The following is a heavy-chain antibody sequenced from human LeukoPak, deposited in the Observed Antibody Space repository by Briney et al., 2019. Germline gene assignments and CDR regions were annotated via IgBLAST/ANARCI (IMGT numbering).Heavy chain of an antibody. Sequence: SETLSLTCTVSGDSVSSGNYYWSWIRQPPGKGLEWIGFMSNSGHTDSTPSLKSRVTISLDTSKNQFSLKLNSVTAADTALYYCARVSAAGTGPDSWGQGTLVTVSS. D-gene: IGHD6-13*01. CDR1: GDSVSSGNYY. J-gene: IGHJ4*02. CDR3: ARVSAAGTGPDS. CDR2: MSNSGHT. V-gene: IGHV4-61*01.